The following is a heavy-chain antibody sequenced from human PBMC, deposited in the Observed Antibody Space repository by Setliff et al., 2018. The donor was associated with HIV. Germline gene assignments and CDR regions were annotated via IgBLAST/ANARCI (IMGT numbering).Heavy chain of an antibody. V-gene: IGHV4-31*03. Sequence: SLTCNVSGSSFSSGIYYWTWIRQQPGKGLEWIGYISYSGSTYYNPSLKSRLTMSIDTSKSHFSLNLNSVTAADTAVYYCARGTTSITFDYWSQGTLVTVSS. D-gene: IGHD1-1*01. CDR2: ISYSGST. J-gene: IGHJ4*02. CDR1: GSSFSSGIYY. CDR3: ARGTTSITFDY.